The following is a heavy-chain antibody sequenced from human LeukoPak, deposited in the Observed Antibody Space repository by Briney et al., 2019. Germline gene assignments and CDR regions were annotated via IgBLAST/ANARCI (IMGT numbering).Heavy chain of an antibody. CDR2: IKHDGSLD. CDR3: ARAATGTSRDY. CDR1: GFVFSDFW. D-gene: IGHD6-13*01. V-gene: IGHV3-7*04. J-gene: IGHJ4*02. Sequence: GGSLRLSCAASGFVFSDFWMSWIRQAPGKGLEWVANIKHDGSLDFYVDSVKGRFTISRDNAKNSVYLQMNRLRIDDTAVYYCARAATGTSRDYWGQGTLITVSS.